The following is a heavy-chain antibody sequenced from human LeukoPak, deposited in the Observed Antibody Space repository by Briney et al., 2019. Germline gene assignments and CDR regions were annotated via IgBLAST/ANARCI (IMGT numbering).Heavy chain of an antibody. V-gene: IGHV1-69*06. Sequence: GASVKVSCKASGGTFSSYAISWVRQAPGQGLEWMGGIIPIFGTANYAQKFQGRVTITADKSTSTAYMELSSLRSEDTAVYYCARGRTPSESDYFDYWGQEPWSPSPQ. CDR3: ARGRTPSESDYFDY. D-gene: IGHD1-1*01. J-gene: IGHJ4*01. CDR2: IIPIFGTA. CDR1: GGTFSSYA.